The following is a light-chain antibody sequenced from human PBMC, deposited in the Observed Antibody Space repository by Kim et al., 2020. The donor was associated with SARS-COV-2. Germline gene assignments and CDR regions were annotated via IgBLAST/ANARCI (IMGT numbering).Light chain of an antibody. Sequence: QSVTSSCTGTSNDVGGYNYVSWYQQHPGKAPNLMIYDVSKRPSGVPDRFSGSKSGNTASLTISGLQAEDEADYYCCSYAGSYTWVFGGGTQLTVL. CDR1: SNDVGGYNY. V-gene: IGLV2-11*01. J-gene: IGLJ3*02. CDR3: CSYAGSYTWV. CDR2: DVS.